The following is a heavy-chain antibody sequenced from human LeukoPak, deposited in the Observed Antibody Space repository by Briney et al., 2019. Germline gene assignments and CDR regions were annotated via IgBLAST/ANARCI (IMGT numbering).Heavy chain of an antibody. CDR2: IRYDGSNK. CDR1: GVTFSSYG. D-gene: IGHD2-2*01. J-gene: IGHJ6*04. CDR3: AKDLSDIVVVPAAPVDV. V-gene: IGHV3-30*02. Sequence: GGSLRLSCAASGVTFSSYGMHWVRQAPGKGLEWVAFIRYDGSNKYYADSVKGRFTISRDNSKNTLYLQMNSLRAEDTAVYYCAKDLSDIVVVPAAPVDVWGKGATVTVSS.